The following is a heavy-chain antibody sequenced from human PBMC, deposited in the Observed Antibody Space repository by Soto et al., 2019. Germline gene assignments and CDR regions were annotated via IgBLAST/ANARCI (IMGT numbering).Heavy chain of an antibody. Sequence: QVQLVQYGAEVREPGASVKVSCEASGYSFTSLDINWVRQTAGQGLEWMGWMQPSTGRTGYAQKFQGRVTMTRDTSINTAYMELTTLTSDDTAFYYCARGVSAGVDYWGQGTLVTVSS. J-gene: IGHJ4*02. V-gene: IGHV1-8*01. D-gene: IGHD1-26*01. CDR3: ARGVSAGVDY. CDR1: GYSFTSLD. CDR2: MQPSTGRT.